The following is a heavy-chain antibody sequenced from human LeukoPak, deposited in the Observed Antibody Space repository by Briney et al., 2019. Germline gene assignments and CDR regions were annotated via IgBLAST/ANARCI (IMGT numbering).Heavy chain of an antibody. Sequence: PGGSLRLSCAGSGFMFSSYWMSWVRQAPGKGLEWMANIKQDGSEKYYVDSVKGRFTISRDNAKNLVYLQMSSLRAEDTAVYYCAREGGYYMDVWGKGTTVTVSS. V-gene: IGHV3-7*01. D-gene: IGHD3-16*01. CDR3: AREGGYYMDV. CDR2: IKQDGSEK. J-gene: IGHJ6*03. CDR1: GFMFSSYW.